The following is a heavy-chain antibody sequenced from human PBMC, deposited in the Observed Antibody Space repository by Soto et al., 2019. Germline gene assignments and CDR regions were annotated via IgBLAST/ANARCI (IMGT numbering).Heavy chain of an antibody. CDR2: ISGGGDTT. CDR3: AKDSHYLAPRYGMDF. D-gene: IGHD1-26*01. CDR1: GITFSSHA. V-gene: IGHV3-23*01. J-gene: IGHJ6*02. Sequence: GGSLRLSCAASGITFSSHAMSWVRQAPGKGLEWVSVISGGGDTTLYADSVKGRFTISRDNSKNTLYLQMNSLRAEDTAIYYCAKDSHYLAPRYGMDFWGQGTPVTVSS.